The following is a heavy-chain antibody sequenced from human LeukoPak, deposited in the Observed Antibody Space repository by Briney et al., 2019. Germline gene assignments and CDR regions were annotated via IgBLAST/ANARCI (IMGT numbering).Heavy chain of an antibody. J-gene: IGHJ5*02. Sequence: ASVKVSCKASGYTFTDHYMHWVRQAPGQGLEWMGWSNPNSGDTQYAQKFQGRVTMTTDTSMTTAYMELRSLRSEDTAVYYCARVDYGDYWFDPWGQGTLVTVSS. D-gene: IGHD4-17*01. CDR3: ARVDYGDYWFDP. CDR2: SNPNSGDT. V-gene: IGHV1-2*02. CDR1: GYTFTDHY.